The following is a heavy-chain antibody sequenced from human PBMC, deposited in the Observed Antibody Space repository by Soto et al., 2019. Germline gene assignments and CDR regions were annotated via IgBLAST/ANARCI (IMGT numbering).Heavy chain of an antibody. CDR1: GGSFTSNNW. CDR3: ASRDPGTSVDY. CDR2: IYRTGST. J-gene: IGHJ4*02. V-gene: IGHV4-4*02. Sequence: SETLSLTCAVSGGSFTSNNWWTWVRQPPGQGLEWIGEIYRTGSTNYSPSLKSRVTISLDKSENQFSLKVTSLTAADTAVYYCASRDPGTSVDYWGQGTLVTVS. D-gene: IGHD1-7*01.